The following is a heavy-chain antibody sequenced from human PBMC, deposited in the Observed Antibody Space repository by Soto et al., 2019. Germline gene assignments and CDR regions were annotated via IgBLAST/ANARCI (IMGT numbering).Heavy chain of an antibody. CDR3: ARHSKKTGDFDYYYGMDV. Sequence: SETLSLTCSVFGGPMSPYYWSWIRQSPWKGLEWIANIYYRGNTNYNPSLESRVTISIDTSKNQFPLKLNSLTAADTAVYYCARHSKKTGDFDYYYGMDVWGQGTTIT. D-gene: IGHD7-27*01. CDR2: IYYRGNT. V-gene: IGHV4-59*08. CDR1: GGPMSPYY. J-gene: IGHJ6*02.